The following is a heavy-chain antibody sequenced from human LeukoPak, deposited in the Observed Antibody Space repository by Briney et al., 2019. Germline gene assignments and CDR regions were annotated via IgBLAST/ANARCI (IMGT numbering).Heavy chain of an antibody. V-gene: IGHV4-61*02. Sequence: SETLSLTCTVSGGSISRGSYYWSWIRQPAGKGLEWIGRIYTSGTTNYNPSLKNRVTISVDTSKNQFSLKPSSVTAADTAVYYCARDFWSGSYYFDYWGQGTLVTVSS. CDR3: ARDFWSGSYYFDY. CDR2: IYTSGTT. D-gene: IGHD3-3*01. CDR1: GGSISRGSYY. J-gene: IGHJ4*02.